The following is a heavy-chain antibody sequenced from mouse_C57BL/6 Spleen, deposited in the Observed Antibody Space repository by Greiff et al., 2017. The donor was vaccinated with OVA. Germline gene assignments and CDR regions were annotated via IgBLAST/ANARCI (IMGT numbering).Heavy chain of an antibody. CDR3: ARYELRLRCFDV. J-gene: IGHJ1*03. CDR2: ISTKANGDTT. Sequence: EVMLVESGGGLVQPGGSLSLSCAASGFTFTDYYMSWVRQPPGKALEWLGFISTKANGDTTEYSASVEGRFTISSDNSQSILYLQMNALRAEDSATYYCARYELRLRCFDVWGTGTTVTVSS. V-gene: IGHV7-3*01. D-gene: IGHD3-2*02. CDR1: GFTFTDYY.